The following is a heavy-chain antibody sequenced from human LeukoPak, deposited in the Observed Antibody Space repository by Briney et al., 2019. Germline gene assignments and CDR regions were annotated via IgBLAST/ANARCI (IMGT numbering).Heavy chain of an antibody. D-gene: IGHD3-9*01. J-gene: IGHJ4*02. Sequence: KPSETLSLTCAVYGGSFSGYYWSWIRQPPGKGLEWIGEINHSGSTNYNPSLKSRVTISVDTSKNQFSLKLSSVTAADTAVYYCARRYYDILTGYLADYWGQGTLVTVSS. V-gene: IGHV4-34*01. CDR3: ARRYYDILTGYLADY. CDR2: INHSGST. CDR1: GGSFSGYY.